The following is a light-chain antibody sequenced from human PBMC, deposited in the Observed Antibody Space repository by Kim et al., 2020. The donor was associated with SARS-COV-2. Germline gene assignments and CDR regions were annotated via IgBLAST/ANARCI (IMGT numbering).Light chain of an antibody. J-gene: IGLJ3*02. V-gene: IGLV2-18*02. CDR3: SSYASTSTWV. CDR2: EVS. CDR1: SSYVGSYGR. Sequence: GQSFPRSLTGTSSYVGSYGRVSWYQQPPGTAPKLMIYEVSHRPSGVPVRFSGSKSGNTASLTISGLQAEDESDYYCSSYASTSTWVFGGGTQLTVL.